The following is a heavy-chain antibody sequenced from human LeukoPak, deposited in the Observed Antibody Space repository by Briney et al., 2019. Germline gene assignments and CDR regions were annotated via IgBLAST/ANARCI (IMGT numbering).Heavy chain of an antibody. Sequence: PGGSLRLSCSASGFTFSDYAMHWVRQAPGKGLEWVAVTSYDESNKYYADSAKGRFTISRDNSKKTLYLQMNSLRDEDTAIYYCARVVVSSSSDYFDYWGQGTLVIVSS. CDR3: ARVVVSSSSDYFDY. CDR1: GFTFSDYA. J-gene: IGHJ4*02. V-gene: IGHV3-30*04. CDR2: TSYDESNK. D-gene: IGHD6-6*01.